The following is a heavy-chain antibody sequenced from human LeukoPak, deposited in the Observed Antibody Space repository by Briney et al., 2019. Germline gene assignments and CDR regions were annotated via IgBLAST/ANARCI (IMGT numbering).Heavy chain of an antibody. J-gene: IGHJ5*02. D-gene: IGHD2-8*02. Sequence: AGSRRPSSQPSASTFSSNSMNWVRPPPGKGLEWVSSISSSSSYIYYADSVKSRFTISRDNAKNSLYMQMNSLRAEDTAVYYCARDLVGYPRWFDPWGQGTLVTVSS. V-gene: IGHV3-21*01. CDR1: ASTFSSNS. CDR2: ISSSSSYI. CDR3: ARDLVGYPRWFDP.